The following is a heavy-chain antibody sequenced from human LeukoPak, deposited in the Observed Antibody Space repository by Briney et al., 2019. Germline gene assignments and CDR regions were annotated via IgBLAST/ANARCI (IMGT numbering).Heavy chain of an antibody. V-gene: IGHV4-39*07. Sequence: PSETLSLACTVSGGSISSSSYYWGWIRQPPGKGLEWIGSIYYSGSTYYNPSLKSRVTISVDTSKNQFSLKLSSVTAADTAVYYCARRAHVGGDYALHGWFGPWGQGTLVTVSS. CDR2: IYYSGST. D-gene: IGHD4-17*01. CDR3: ARRAHVGGDYALHGWFGP. J-gene: IGHJ5*02. CDR1: GGSISSSSYY.